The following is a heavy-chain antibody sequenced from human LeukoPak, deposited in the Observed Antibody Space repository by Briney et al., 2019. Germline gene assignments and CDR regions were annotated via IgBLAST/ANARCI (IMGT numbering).Heavy chain of an antibody. V-gene: IGHV4-39*01. Sequence: PSETLSLTCTVSGGSISSSSYYWGWLRQPPGKGLEWIGSIYYSGSTYYNPSLKSRVTISVDTSKNQFSLKLSSVTAADTAVYYCARQRRVTEPFDYWGQGTLVTVSS. D-gene: IGHD2-21*02. CDR1: GGSISSSSYY. CDR2: IYYSGST. CDR3: ARQRRVTEPFDY. J-gene: IGHJ4*02.